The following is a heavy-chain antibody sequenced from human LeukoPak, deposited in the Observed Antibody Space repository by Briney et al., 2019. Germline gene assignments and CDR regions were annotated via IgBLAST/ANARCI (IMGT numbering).Heavy chain of an antibody. CDR1: GGSISSSSYY. Sequence: SETLSLTCTVSGGSISSSSYYWGWIRQPPGKGLEWIGNIYYSGSTYYNPSLKSRVTISVDTSKNQFSLKLSSVTAADTAVSYCARQDYGDYAFDYWGQGTLVTVSS. V-gene: IGHV4-39*01. J-gene: IGHJ4*02. CDR2: IYYSGST. D-gene: IGHD4-17*01. CDR3: ARQDYGDYAFDY.